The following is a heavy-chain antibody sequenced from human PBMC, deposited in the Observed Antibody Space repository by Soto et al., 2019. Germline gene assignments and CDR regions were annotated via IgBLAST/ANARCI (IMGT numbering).Heavy chain of an antibody. Sequence: GGSLRLSCAASGFTFSSYAMSWVRQAPGKGLEWVSAISGSGGSTYYADSVKGRFTISRDNSKNTLYLQMNSLRAEDTAVYYCAKAATIPDCSGGSCYDFTPPGDWFDPWGQGTLVTVSS. D-gene: IGHD2-15*01. J-gene: IGHJ5*02. V-gene: IGHV3-23*01. CDR2: ISGSGGST. CDR3: AKAATIPDCSGGSCYDFTPPGDWFDP. CDR1: GFTFSSYA.